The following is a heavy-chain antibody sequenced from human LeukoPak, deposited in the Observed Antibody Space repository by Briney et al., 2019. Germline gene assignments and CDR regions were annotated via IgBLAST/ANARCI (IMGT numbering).Heavy chain of an antibody. Sequence: ASVKVSCKASGYIFTSYNMNWVRQAPGQGLEWMGIINPSGGSTSYAQKFQGRVTMTRDTSTSTVYMELSSLRSEDTAVYYCARELVATIGGIYYYYYMDVWGKGTTVTISS. CDR1: GYIFTSYN. CDR3: ARELVATIGGIYYYYYMDV. D-gene: IGHD5-12*01. V-gene: IGHV1-46*01. CDR2: INPSGGST. J-gene: IGHJ6*03.